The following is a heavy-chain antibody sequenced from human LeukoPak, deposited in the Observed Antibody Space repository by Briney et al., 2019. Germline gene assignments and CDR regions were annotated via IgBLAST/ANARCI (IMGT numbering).Heavy chain of an antibody. CDR3: ARDRDYYGSGSSYDY. CDR2: IKQDGSEK. Sequence: PGGSLKLSCAASGFTFSSYWMSWVRQAPGKGLEWVANIKQDGSEKYYVDSVKGRFTISRDNAKNSLYLQMNSLRAEDTAVYYCARDRDYYGSGSSYDYWGQGTLVTVSS. V-gene: IGHV3-7*01. D-gene: IGHD3-10*01. CDR1: GFTFSSYW. J-gene: IGHJ4*02.